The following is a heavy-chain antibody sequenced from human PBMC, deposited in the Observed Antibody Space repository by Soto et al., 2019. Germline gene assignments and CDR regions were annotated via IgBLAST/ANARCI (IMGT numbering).Heavy chain of an antibody. CDR1: GYTFTSYY. Sequence: GASVKVSCKASGYTFTSYYMHWVRQAPGQGLEWMGIINPSGGSTSYAQKFQGRVTMTRDTSTSTVYMELSSLRSEDTAVYYCARDSGRVYWITMIVPYSYGMDVWGQGTTVTVSS. CDR3: ARDSGRVYWITMIVPYSYGMDV. CDR2: INPSGGST. V-gene: IGHV1-46*01. J-gene: IGHJ6*02. D-gene: IGHD3-22*01.